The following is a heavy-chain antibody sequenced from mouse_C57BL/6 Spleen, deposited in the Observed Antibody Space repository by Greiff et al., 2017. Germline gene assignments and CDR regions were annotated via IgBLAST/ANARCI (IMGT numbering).Heavy chain of an antibody. CDR3: ARWMVTTSYYAMDY. Sequence: VQLQESGPELVKPGASVKISCKASGYAFSSSWMNWVKQRPGKGLEWIGRIYPGDGDTNYNGKFKGKATLTADKSSSTAYMQLSSLTSEDSAVYFCARWMVTTSYYAMDYWGQGTSVTVSS. J-gene: IGHJ4*01. D-gene: IGHD2-2*01. CDR2: IYPGDGDT. V-gene: IGHV1-82*01. CDR1: GYAFSSSW.